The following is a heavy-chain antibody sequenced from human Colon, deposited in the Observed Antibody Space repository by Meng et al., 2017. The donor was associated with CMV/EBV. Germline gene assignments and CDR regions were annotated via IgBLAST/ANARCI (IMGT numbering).Heavy chain of an antibody. CDR3: TREGFDY. Sequence: QVQLVQSGVEVKKPGTAVNLSCKASGYTFTGYWMHWVRQAPGQGLEWMGRIKTSTGDTNYEQNFQGRVTVTRETSISTVYMEVNSLKSDDTAVYYCTREGFDYWGQGALVTVSS. J-gene: IGHJ4*02. CDR1: GYTFTGYW. CDR2: IKTSTGDT. V-gene: IGHV1-2*06.